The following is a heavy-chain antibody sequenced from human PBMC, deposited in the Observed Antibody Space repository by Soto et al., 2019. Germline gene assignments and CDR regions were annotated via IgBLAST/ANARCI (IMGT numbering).Heavy chain of an antibody. CDR2: MNPNSGNT. CDR1: GGTFSSYA. D-gene: IGHD2-21*02. V-gene: IGHV1-8*02. J-gene: IGHJ4*02. Sequence: ASVKVSCKASGGTFSSYAISWVRQATGQGLEWMGWMNPNSGNTGYAQKFQGRVTMTRNTSISTAHMELSSLRSEDTAVYYCARSIVVVTAADYWGQGTLVTVSS. CDR3: ARSIVVVTAADY.